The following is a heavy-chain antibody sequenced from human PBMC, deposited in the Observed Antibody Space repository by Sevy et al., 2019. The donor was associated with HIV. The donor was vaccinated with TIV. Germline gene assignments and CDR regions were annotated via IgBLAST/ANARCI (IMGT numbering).Heavy chain of an antibody. D-gene: IGHD2-15*01. CDR1: GFISSGST. Sequence: GGSLRLSCAASGFISSGSTMHWVRQASGKGLEWVGRISTRATNSATVYAESVKGRFTIYRDDSRNKAYLQMNSLKAEDTAVYYCTRGGEDYYMDVWGKGTTVTVSS. V-gene: IGHV3-73*01. J-gene: IGHJ6*03. CDR3: TRGGEDYYMDV. CDR2: ISTRATNSAT.